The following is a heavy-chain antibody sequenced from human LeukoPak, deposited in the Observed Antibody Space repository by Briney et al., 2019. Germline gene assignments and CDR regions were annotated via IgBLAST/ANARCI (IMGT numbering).Heavy chain of an antibody. V-gene: IGHV3-48*04. CDR1: GFTFSSYA. D-gene: IGHD1-1*01. Sequence: GGSLRLSCAASGFTFSSYAMSWVRQALGKGLEWVSYISSSSSTIYYADSVKGRFTISRDNAKNSLYLQMNSLRAEDTAVYYCARDRYGYYMDVWGKGTTVTVSS. CDR2: ISSSSSTI. CDR3: ARDRYGYYMDV. J-gene: IGHJ6*03.